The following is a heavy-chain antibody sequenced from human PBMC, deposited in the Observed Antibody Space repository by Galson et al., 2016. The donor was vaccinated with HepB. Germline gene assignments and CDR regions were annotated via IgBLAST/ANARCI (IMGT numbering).Heavy chain of an antibody. CDR2: ISGSGGST. CDR1: GFTFRSYA. J-gene: IGHJ4*02. V-gene: IGHV3-23*01. Sequence: SLRLSCAASGFTFRSYAMSWVRQAPGKGLEWVSSISGSGGSTYYADSVRGRFTISSDNSKNTLYLQMNGLRAEDTAVYYCAKDPGPGHYDFWGGYYPFDYWGQGTLVTVSS. CDR3: AKDPGPGHYDFWGGYYPFDY. D-gene: IGHD3-3*01.